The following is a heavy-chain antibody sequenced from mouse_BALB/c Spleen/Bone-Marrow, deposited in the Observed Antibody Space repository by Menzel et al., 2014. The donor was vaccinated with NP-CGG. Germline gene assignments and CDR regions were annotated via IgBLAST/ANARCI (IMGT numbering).Heavy chain of an antibody. Sequence: VQLQQSGAELVKPGASVKLSRTASGFNIKDTYMHWVKQGPEQGLEWIGRIDPANGNTKYDPKFQGKATITADTSSNTAYLQLSSLTSEDTAVYYCARYYYGSSYFDYWGQGTTLTVSS. V-gene: IGHV14-3*02. CDR3: ARYYYGSSYFDY. CDR1: GFNIKDTY. J-gene: IGHJ2*01. D-gene: IGHD1-1*01. CDR2: IDPANGNT.